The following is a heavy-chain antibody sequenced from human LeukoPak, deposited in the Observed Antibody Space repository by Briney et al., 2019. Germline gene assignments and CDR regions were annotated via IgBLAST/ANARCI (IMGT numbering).Heavy chain of an antibody. J-gene: IGHJ4*02. Sequence: GGSLRLSCAASGFTFSSYGMHWVRQAPGKGLEWVSSISSSSSYIYYADSVKGRFTISRDNAKNSLYLQMNSLRAEDAAVYYCARGGKNFDYWGQGTLVTVSS. CDR3: ARGGKNFDY. CDR1: GFTFSSYG. D-gene: IGHD3-10*01. V-gene: IGHV3-21*01. CDR2: ISSSSSYI.